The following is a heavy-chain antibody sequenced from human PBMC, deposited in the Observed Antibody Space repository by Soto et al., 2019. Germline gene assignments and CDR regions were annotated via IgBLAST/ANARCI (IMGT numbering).Heavy chain of an antibody. CDR2: VSGSGGST. CDR3: AKRSFQLGLPFDY. D-gene: IGHD6-13*01. Sequence: GGSLRLSCVASGFTFSSYAMGCVRQAPEKGLEWDSFVSGSGGSTDYADSVKGRITISRDNSKSTLYQQLNSLRAEDTAMYYCAKRSFQLGLPFDYWGQGTLVTVSS. V-gene: IGHV3-23*01. CDR1: GFTFSSYA. J-gene: IGHJ4*02.